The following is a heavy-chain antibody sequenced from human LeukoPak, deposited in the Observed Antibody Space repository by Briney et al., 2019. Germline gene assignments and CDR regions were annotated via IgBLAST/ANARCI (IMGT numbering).Heavy chain of an antibody. V-gene: IGHV3-7*01. CDR2: INQDGSGK. CDR1: GFAVSGYW. D-gene: IGHD6-13*01. J-gene: IGHJ4*02. Sequence: GGSLRLSCAVSGFAVSGYWMSWVRQGPEKGLEWVANINQDGSGKYYVDSVKGRFTISRDNAENSLFLQMSSLRVEDTAVYYCAREWQGGIAAAGTRIEGDYWGQGTLVAVSS. CDR3: AREWQGGIAAAGTRIEGDY.